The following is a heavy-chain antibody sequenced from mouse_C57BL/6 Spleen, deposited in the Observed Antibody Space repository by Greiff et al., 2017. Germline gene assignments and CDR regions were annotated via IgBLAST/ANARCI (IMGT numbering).Heavy chain of an antibody. CDR1: GFTFSDYY. Sequence: EVKVVESGGGLVQPGGSLKLSCAASGFTFSDYYMYWVRQTPEKRLEWVAYISNGGGSTYYPDTVKGRFTISRDNAKNTLYLQMSRLKSEDTAMYYCARQDYGSSYPFDYWGQGTTLTVSS. D-gene: IGHD1-1*01. J-gene: IGHJ2*01. V-gene: IGHV5-12*01. CDR3: ARQDYGSSYPFDY. CDR2: ISNGGGST.